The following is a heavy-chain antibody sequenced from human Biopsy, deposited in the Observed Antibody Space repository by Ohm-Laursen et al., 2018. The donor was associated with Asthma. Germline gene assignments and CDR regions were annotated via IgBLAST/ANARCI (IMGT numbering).Heavy chain of an antibody. Sequence: SLRLSCAASGFTFHNYVMNWVRQAPGKGLEWVAGIFFDGSNKYYGDSVKGRFTISRDKSKSTLYLQLSSLRAEDTAVYFCAREPIKATYFYGMDVWGQGTTVTVSS. V-gene: IGHV3-30-3*01. D-gene: IGHD3-9*01. J-gene: IGHJ6*02. CDR2: IFFDGSNK. CDR1: GFTFHNYV. CDR3: AREPIKATYFYGMDV.